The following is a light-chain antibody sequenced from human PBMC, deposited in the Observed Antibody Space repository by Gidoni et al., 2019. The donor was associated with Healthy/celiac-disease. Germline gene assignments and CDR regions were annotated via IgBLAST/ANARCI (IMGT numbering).Light chain of an antibody. J-gene: IGLJ2*01. CDR2: EVS. Sequence: QSALTPPASVSGSPGQSNTISCTGTSSDVGGYNYVSWYQQHPGKAPTRMIYEVSNPPSWVSNRCSGSKSGNTASLTISGLQAEDEADYYCSSYTSSSTEVFGGGTKLTVL. CDR3: SSYTSSSTEV. V-gene: IGLV2-14*01. CDR1: SSDVGGYNY.